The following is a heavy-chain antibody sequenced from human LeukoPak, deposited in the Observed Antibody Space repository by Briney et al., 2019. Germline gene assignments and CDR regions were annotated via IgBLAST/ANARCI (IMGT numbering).Heavy chain of an antibody. CDR3: ARVQYYYDSSGYYSGYYYYYMDV. V-gene: IGHV4-39*01. CDR2: IYYSGST. D-gene: IGHD3-22*01. Sequence: SETLSLTCTVSGGSISSYYWSWIRQPPGKGLEWIGSIYYSGSTYYNPSLKSRVTISVDTSKNQFSLKLSSVTAADTAVYYCARVQYYYDSSGYYSGYYYYYMDVWGKGTTVTVSS. CDR1: GGSISSYY. J-gene: IGHJ6*03.